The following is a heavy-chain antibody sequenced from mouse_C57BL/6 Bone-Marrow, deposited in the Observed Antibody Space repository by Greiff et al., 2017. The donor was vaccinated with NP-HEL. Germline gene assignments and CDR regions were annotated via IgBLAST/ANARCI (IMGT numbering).Heavy chain of an antibody. J-gene: IGHJ2*01. CDR1: GFTFSSYG. V-gene: IGHV5-6*01. CDR3: ARGTITTVVATRGYYFDY. D-gene: IGHD1-1*01. CDR2: ISSGGSYT. Sequence: EVMLVESGGDLVKPGGSLKLSCAASGFTFSSYGMSWVRQTPDKRLEWVATISSGGSYTYSPDSVKGRFTISRDNAKNTLYLQMSSLKSEDTAMYYCARGTITTVVATRGYYFDYWGQGTTLTVSS.